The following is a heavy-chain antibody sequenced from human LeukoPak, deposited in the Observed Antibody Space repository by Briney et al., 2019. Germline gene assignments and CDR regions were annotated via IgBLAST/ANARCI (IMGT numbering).Heavy chain of an antibody. CDR3: ARARGILFVRQDAFDI. D-gene: IGHD3-16*01. V-gene: IGHV4-59*01. Sequence: SETLSLTCTVSGGSISTYYWSWIRQPPGKGLEWIGYIYYSGSTNYNPSLKSRVTISVDTSKNQFSLKLSSVTAADTAVYYCARARGILFVRQDAFDIWGQGTMVTVSS. J-gene: IGHJ3*02. CDR2: IYYSGST. CDR1: GGSISTYY.